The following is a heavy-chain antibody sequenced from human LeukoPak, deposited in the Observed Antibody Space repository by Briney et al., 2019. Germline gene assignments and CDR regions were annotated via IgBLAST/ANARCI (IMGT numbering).Heavy chain of an antibody. Sequence: SETLSLTCTVSGGSISTGGYYWSCIRQPPGKGLECIGYMYHSGSTYYNPSLKRRLTISVDTSKHQFSLRLTSVTAADTAVYYCARRGGSSRSVPYNYYYMDVWGKGTTVTVSS. CDR1: GGSISTGGYY. CDR2: MYHSGST. D-gene: IGHD6-13*01. J-gene: IGHJ6*03. V-gene: IGHV4-30-2*03. CDR3: ARRGGSSRSVPYNYYYMDV.